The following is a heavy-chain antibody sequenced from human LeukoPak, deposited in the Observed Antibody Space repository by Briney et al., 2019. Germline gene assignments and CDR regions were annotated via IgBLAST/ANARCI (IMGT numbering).Heavy chain of an antibody. D-gene: IGHD1-26*01. J-gene: IGHJ4*02. CDR3: ARSGGSYRGGAVFDY. Sequence: ASVKVSCKASEGTFSSYAISWVRQAPGQGLEWMGGIIPIFGTANYAQKFQGRVTITADESTSTAYMELSSLRSEDTAVYYCARSGGSYRGGAVFDYWGQGTLVTVSS. CDR2: IIPIFGTA. CDR1: EGTFSSYA. V-gene: IGHV1-69*13.